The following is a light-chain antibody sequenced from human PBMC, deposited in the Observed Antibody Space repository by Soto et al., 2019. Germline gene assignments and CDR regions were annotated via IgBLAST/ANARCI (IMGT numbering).Light chain of an antibody. Sequence: EIVMTQSPATLSVYPGERATLSCRASQSITSSLAWYQQKPGQTPRLLIFGASSRATGIPDRFSGSGSGTDFTLTISRLEPEDFAVYYCQQYDSSPLTFGQGTKVDIK. V-gene: IGKV3-20*01. J-gene: IGKJ1*01. CDR1: QSITSS. CDR2: GAS. CDR3: QQYDSSPLT.